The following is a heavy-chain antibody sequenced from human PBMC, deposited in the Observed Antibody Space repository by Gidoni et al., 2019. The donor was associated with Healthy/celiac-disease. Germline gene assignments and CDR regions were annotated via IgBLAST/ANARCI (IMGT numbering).Heavy chain of an antibody. J-gene: IGHJ5*02. CDR1: GGSISSYY. CDR2: IYYSGST. CDR3: ARGVAAAGTARWFDP. V-gene: IGHV4-59*01. D-gene: IGHD6-13*01. Sequence: QVQLQESGPGLVKPSETLSLTCTVSGGSISSYYWSWIRQPPGKGLEWIGYIYYSGSTNYNPSLKSRVTISVDTSKNQFSLKLSSVTAADTAVYYCARGVAAAGTARWFDPWGQGTLVTVSS.